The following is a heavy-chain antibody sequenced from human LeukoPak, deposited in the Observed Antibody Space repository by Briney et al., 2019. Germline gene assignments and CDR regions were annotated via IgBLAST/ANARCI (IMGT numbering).Heavy chain of an antibody. CDR2: ISGGGDTT. CDR1: GLTFRAYG. J-gene: IGHJ4*02. V-gene: IGHV3-23*01. CDR3: AILGPLDY. Sequence: GGSLRLSCAASGLTFRAYGMSWVRQAPGKGLEWASSISGGGDTTYYADSVRGRFTISRDNSKNTMYLQMNSLRAEDTAVYYCAILGPLDYWGQGTPVAVSS.